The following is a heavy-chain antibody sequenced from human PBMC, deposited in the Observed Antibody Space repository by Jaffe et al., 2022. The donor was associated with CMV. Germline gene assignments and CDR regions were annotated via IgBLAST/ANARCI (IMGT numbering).Heavy chain of an antibody. CDR2: ISSSGSTI. V-gene: IGHV3-48*03. Sequence: EVQLVESGGGLVQPGGSLRLSCAASGFTFSSYEMNWVRQAPGKGLEWVSYISSSGSTIYYADSVKGRFTISRDNAKNSLYLQMNSLRAEDTAVYYCARISRYSGSYVPFDYWGQGTLVTVSS. D-gene: IGHD1-26*01. J-gene: IGHJ4*02. CDR3: ARISRYSGSYVPFDY. CDR1: GFTFSSYE.